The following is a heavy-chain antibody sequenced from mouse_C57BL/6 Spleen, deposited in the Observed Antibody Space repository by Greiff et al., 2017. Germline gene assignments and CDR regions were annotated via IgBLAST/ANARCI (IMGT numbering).Heavy chain of an antibody. D-gene: IGHD1-1*01. CDR1: GYTFTSYW. Sequence: VQLQQPGAELVKPGASVKLSCKASGYTFTSYWMHWVKQRPGQGLEWIGMIHPNSGSTNYNEKFKSKATLTVDKSSSTAYMQLSSLTSEDSAVYYCARSDYGSSSWFAYWGQGTLVTVSA. J-gene: IGHJ3*01. V-gene: IGHV1-64*01. CDR2: IHPNSGST. CDR3: ARSDYGSSSWFAY.